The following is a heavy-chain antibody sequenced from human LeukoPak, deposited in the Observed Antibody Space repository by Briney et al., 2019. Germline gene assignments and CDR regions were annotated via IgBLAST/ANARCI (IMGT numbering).Heavy chain of an antibody. CDR2: LYSDGRT. J-gene: IGHJ4*02. CDR3: ARGGGYYPIDY. CDR1: GFTVNSNY. Sequence: GGSLRLSCAASGFTVNSNYMNWVRQAPGKGLEWVTVLYSDGRTYYADSVKGRFTISRDTSKNTLYLQVNSLRAEDTAVYYCARGGGYYPIDYWGQGTLVTVSS. D-gene: IGHD2-15*01. V-gene: IGHV3-53*01.